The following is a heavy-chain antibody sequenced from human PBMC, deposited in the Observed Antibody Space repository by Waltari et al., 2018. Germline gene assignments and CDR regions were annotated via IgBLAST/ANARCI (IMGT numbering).Heavy chain of an antibody. J-gene: IGHJ4*02. Sequence: QVQLQESGPGLVKPSETLSLTCAVSGYSISSGYYWGWIRQPPGKGLEWIGSIYHSGSTYYTPSLKSRVTISVDTSKNQFSLKLSSVTAADTAVYYCARYGSGTQGYFDYWGQGTLVTVSS. D-gene: IGHD3-10*01. CDR1: GYSISSGYY. V-gene: IGHV4-38-2*01. CDR3: ARYGSGTQGYFDY. CDR2: IYHSGST.